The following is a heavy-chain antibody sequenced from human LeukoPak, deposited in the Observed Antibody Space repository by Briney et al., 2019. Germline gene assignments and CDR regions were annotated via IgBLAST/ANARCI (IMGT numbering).Heavy chain of an antibody. CDR2: ISGSGGST. D-gene: IGHD3-22*01. J-gene: IGHJ4*02. Sequence: PGGSPRLSCAASGLTFSTYVMTWVRQAPGKGLEWVPAISGSGGSTYYADSVKGRFTISRDNSKNTLYLQMNSLRAEDTAVYYCAKDFGSGYFSYYFDYWGQGTLVTVS. CDR3: AKDFGSGYFSYYFDY. CDR1: GLTFSTYV. V-gene: IGHV3-23*01.